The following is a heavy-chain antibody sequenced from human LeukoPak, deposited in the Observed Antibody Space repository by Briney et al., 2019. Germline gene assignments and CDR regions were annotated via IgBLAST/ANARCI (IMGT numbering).Heavy chain of an antibody. J-gene: IGHJ6*03. CDR2: IYHSGST. V-gene: IGHV4-38-2*01. CDR1: GGSFSGYY. CDR3: ARGSRFGVLSFMDV. D-gene: IGHD3-16*02. Sequence: KPSETLSLTCAVYGGSFSGYYWGWIRQPPGKGLEWIGSIYHSGSTYYNPSLKSRVTISVGTSKNQFSLKLSSVTAADTAVYYCARGSRFGVLSFMDVWGKGTTVTVSS.